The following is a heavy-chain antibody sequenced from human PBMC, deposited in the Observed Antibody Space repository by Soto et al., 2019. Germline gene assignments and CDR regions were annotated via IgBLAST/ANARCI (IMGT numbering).Heavy chain of an antibody. CDR1: GGSFSGYY. Sequence: VQLQQWGAGLLKTSETLSLTCAVYGGSFSGYYWSWIRQTPGKRLEWVGDINHGGSANYNPSLNSRVTFSLDLSKKQLSLKLNSVIAADTAVYYCARYSSTWSESLQHWGRGSLVIVSS. D-gene: IGHD6-13*01. V-gene: IGHV4-34*01. CDR3: ARYSSTWSESLQH. CDR2: INHGGSA. J-gene: IGHJ1*01.